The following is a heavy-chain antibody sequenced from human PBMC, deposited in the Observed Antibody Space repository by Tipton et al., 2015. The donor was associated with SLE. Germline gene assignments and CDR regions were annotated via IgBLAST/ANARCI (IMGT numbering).Heavy chain of an antibody. D-gene: IGHD3-22*01. CDR1: GGSVSSGRYY. J-gene: IGHJ4*02. Sequence: TLYLTCTVSGGSVSSGRYYWSWIRQPPGKGLEWIGYIYYSGSTNYNPSLKSRVTISVDMSKNQFSLKVSSVTAADTAVYYCAGTSNYYDSSTDYWGQGTLVTVSS. CDR2: IYYSGST. V-gene: IGHV4-61*01. CDR3: AGTSNYYDSSTDY.